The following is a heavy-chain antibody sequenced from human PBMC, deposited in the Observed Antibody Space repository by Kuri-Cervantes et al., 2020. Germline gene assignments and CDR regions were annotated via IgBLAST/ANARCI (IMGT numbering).Heavy chain of an antibody. CDR1: GGTFSSYA. CDR3: ARAPYDFWSGYDYYYYYMDV. D-gene: IGHD3-3*01. J-gene: IGHJ6*03. V-gene: IGHV1-69*13. Sequence: SVKVSCKASGGTFSSYAISWVRQAPGQGLEWMGGIIPIFGTANYAQKFQSRVTITADESTSTAYMELSSLRSEDTAVYYCARAPYDFWSGYDYYYYYMDVWGKGTTVTVSS. CDR2: IIPIFGTA.